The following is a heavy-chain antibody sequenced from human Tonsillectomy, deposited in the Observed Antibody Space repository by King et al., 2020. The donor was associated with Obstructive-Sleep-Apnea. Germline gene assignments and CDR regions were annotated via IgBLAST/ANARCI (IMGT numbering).Heavy chain of an antibody. V-gene: IGHV2-5*02. CDR3: AHRPTLRYFDWSSTPTIFDY. J-gene: IGHJ4*02. D-gene: IGHD3-9*01. CDR2: IYWDDDK. CDR1: GFSLSTSGVG. Sequence: TLKESGPTLVKPTQTLTLTCTFSGFSLSTSGVGVGWIRQPPGKALEWLALIYWDDDKRYSPSLKSRLTITKDTSKNHVVLTMTNMDPVDTATYYFAHRPTLRYFDWSSTPTIFDYWGKGTLVTVSS.